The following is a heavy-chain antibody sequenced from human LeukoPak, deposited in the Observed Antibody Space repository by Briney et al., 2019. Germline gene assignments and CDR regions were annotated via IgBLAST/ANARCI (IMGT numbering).Heavy chain of an antibody. CDR2: ISGSGDNT. Sequence: GGSLRLSCAASGFTFSSYAMSWVRQAPGKGLEWVSGISGSGDNTYYADSVKGRFTISRDNSKNTLYVQVNSLGTEDTASYYCAKGSYYDSSGSFYFDYWGQGTLVTVSS. CDR1: GFTFSSYA. CDR3: AKGSYYDSSGSFYFDY. D-gene: IGHD3-22*01. J-gene: IGHJ4*02. V-gene: IGHV3-23*01.